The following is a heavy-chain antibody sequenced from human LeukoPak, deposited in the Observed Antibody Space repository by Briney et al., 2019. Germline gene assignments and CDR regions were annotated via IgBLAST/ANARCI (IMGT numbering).Heavy chain of an antibody. D-gene: IGHD5-18*01. J-gene: IGHJ5*02. CDR1: GYTFTSYD. V-gene: IGHV1-69*05. Sequence: ASVKVSCKASGYTFTSYDINWVRQATGQGLEWMGGIIPIFGTANYAQKFQGRVTITTDESTSTAYMELSSLRSEDTAVYYCARGWVVDTALDWFDPWGQGTLVTVSS. CDR2: IIPIFGTA. CDR3: ARGWVVDTALDWFDP.